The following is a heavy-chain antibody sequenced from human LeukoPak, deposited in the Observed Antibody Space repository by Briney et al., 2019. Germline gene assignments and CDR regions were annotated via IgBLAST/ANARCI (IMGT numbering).Heavy chain of an antibody. Sequence: PSETLSLTCTVSGGSISSYYWSWIRQPPGKGLEWIGYIYYSGSTNYNPSLKSRVTISVDTSKNQFSLKLSSVTAADTAVYYCARGVAVAGTSDDAFDIWGRGTMVTVSS. V-gene: IGHV4-59*01. CDR2: IYYSGST. D-gene: IGHD6-19*01. J-gene: IGHJ3*02. CDR1: GGSISSYY. CDR3: ARGVAVAGTSDDAFDI.